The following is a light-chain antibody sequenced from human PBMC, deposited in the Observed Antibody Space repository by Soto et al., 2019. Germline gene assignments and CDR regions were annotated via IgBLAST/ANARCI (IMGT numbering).Light chain of an antibody. CDR2: DAS. V-gene: IGKV1-33*01. Sequence: DIQMTQSPSALAASVGDRGTITCQAIRNINNYLNWYQQKPGRAPKLLIYDASNLEAGVTSRFRGSGSGTDFTLTISSLQNEDVATYYCQKANSFPLTFGQGTRLEIK. J-gene: IGKJ5*01. CDR1: RNINNY. CDR3: QKANSFPLT.